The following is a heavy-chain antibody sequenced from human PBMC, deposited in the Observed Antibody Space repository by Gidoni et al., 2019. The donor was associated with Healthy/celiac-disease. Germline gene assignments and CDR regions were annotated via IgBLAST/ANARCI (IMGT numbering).Heavy chain of an antibody. Sequence: LVKPSQTLSLTCTASGGSISSGDSYWSWIRQPPGKGLEWIGYLYYSGSTYYNPSLKSRVTISVDTSKNQFSLKLSSVTAADTAVYYCARGAASQYYDSSGYAYNWFDPWGQGTLVTVSS. J-gene: IGHJ5*02. V-gene: IGHV4-30-4*01. CDR1: GGSISSGDSY. CDR3: ARGAASQYYDSSGYAYNWFDP. CDR2: LYYSGST. D-gene: IGHD3-22*01.